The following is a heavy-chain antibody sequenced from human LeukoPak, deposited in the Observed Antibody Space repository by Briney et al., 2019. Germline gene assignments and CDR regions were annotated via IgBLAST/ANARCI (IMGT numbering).Heavy chain of an antibody. CDR1: GFTFSSYA. CDR3: AKGPYSSGWYFDY. V-gene: IGHV3-23*01. J-gene: IGHJ4*02. D-gene: IGHD6-19*01. Sequence: GGSLRLPCAASGFTFSSYAMSRVRQAPGKGLEWVSAISGSGGSTYYADSVKGRFTISRDNSKNTLYLQMNSLRAEDTAVYYCAKGPYSSGWYFDYWGQGTLVTVSS. CDR2: ISGSGGST.